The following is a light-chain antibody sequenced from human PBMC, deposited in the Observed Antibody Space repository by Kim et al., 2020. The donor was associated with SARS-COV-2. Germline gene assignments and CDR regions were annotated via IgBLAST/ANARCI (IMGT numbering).Light chain of an antibody. CDR3: QQYKINPWT. CDR2: AAS. V-gene: IGKV1-16*02. Sequence: AFVGDRVSLSRRASHSVCTYLAWFQQKPGRDPKSLIYAASNLHSGGPSKFSRKGSGADFTLSISSLQPQEFATHNCQQYKINPWTFGRRTTVDI. CDR1: HSVCTY. J-gene: IGKJ1*01.